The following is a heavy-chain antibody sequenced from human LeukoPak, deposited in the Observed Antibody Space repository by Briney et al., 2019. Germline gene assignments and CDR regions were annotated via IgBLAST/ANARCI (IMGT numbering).Heavy chain of an antibody. J-gene: IGHJ4*02. CDR1: GITLSNYG. V-gene: IGHV3-23*01. Sequence: GGSLRLSCAVSGITLSNYGMSWVRQAPGKGLEWVAGISDSGGSTYYADSVKGRFTISRDNSKNTLYLQMNSLRAEDTAVYYCAKDRSGSWGQGTLVTVSS. CDR3: AKDRSGS. CDR2: ISDSGGST. D-gene: IGHD2-15*01.